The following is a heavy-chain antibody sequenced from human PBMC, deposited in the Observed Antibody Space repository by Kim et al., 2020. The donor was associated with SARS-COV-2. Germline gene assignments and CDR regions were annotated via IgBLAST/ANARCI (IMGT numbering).Heavy chain of an antibody. V-gene: IGHV1-2*02. Sequence: ASVKVSCKASGYTFTGYYMHWVRQAPGQGLEWMGWINPNSGGTNYAQKFQGRVTMTRDTSISTAYMELSRLRSDDTAVYYCARVRCSSTSCYLSGLPLWGQGTLVTVSS. CDR2: INPNSGGT. CDR1: GYTFTGYY. D-gene: IGHD2-2*01. J-gene: IGHJ4*02. CDR3: ARVRCSSTSCYLSGLPL.